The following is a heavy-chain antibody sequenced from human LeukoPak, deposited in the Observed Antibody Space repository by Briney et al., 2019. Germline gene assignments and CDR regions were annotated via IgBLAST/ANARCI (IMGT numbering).Heavy chain of an antibody. V-gene: IGHV3-23*01. J-gene: IGHJ3*02. D-gene: IGHD1-1*01. CDR3: AKDRWTEVDAFDI. CDR1: GFSFRSYP. Sequence: TGGSLRLSCAASGFSFRSYPMSWVRQAPGKGLEWVSTISGSDGSTYYADSVKGRFTISRDNSKNTLYLQMNSLRAEDTAVYYCAKDRWTEVDAFDIWGQGTMVTVSS. CDR2: ISGSDGST.